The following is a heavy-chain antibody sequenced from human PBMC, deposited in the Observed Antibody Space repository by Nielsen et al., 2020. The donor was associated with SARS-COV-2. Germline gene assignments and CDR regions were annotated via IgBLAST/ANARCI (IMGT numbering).Heavy chain of an antibody. CDR1: GGSISSSNW. D-gene: IGHD1-26*01. CDR2: IYHSEST. CDR3: ARTPRVGSYYYFDY. J-gene: IGHJ4*02. V-gene: IGHV4-4*02. Sequence: SETLSLTCAVSGGSISSSNWWSWVRQPPGKGLEWIGEIYHSESTNYNPSLKSRVTISVDKSKNQFSLKLSSVTAADTAVYYCARTPRVGSYYYFDYWGQGTLVTVSS.